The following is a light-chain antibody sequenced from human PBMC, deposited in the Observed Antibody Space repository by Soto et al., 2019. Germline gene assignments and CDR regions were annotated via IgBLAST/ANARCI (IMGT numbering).Light chain of an antibody. CDR2: GAS. V-gene: IGKV3-20*01. CDR1: QSISNNY. J-gene: IGKJ2*01. CDR3: QQYGRSLPT. Sequence: ENELTQSPDILSLSPGERVTLSCRASQSISNNYLAWYQQKPGQAPRVLIYGASSRATGIPDRFSGSGSGTDFTLTISRLQPEDFALYYCQQYGRSLPTFGRGTKLEIK.